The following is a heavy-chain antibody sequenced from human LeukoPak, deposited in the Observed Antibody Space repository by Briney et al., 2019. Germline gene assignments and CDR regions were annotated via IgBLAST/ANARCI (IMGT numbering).Heavy chain of an antibody. CDR2: IYYSGST. CDR1: GASINSSSYY. D-gene: IGHD6-13*01. J-gene: IGHJ4*02. CDR3: ARGGSSRHDYFGY. V-gene: IGHV4-39*01. Sequence: SETLSLTCTVSGASINSSSYYWGWIRQPPGKGLEWIGSIYYSGSTHYNPSLKSRVTISVDTSKNQFSLKLSYVTAEDTAVYYCARGGSSRHDYFGYWGQGTLVTVSS.